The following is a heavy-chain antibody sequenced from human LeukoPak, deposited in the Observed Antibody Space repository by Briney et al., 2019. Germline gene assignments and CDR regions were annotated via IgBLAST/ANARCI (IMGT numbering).Heavy chain of an antibody. CDR1: GFTFGSYS. Sequence: GGSLRLSCAASGFTFGSYSMNWVRQAPGKGLEWVSSISSSSSYIYYADSVKGRFTISRDNSKNTLYLQMNSLRAEDTAVYYCARGFGTPYYFDYWGQGTLVTVSS. CDR3: ARGFGTPYYFDY. J-gene: IGHJ4*02. D-gene: IGHD3-10*01. CDR2: ISSSSSYI. V-gene: IGHV3-21*04.